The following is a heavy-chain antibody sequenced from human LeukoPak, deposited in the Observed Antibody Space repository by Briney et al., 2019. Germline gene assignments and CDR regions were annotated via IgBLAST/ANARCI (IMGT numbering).Heavy chain of an antibody. J-gene: IGHJ4*02. CDR1: GFTFSTYW. Sequence: GGSLRLSCAASGFTFSTYWINWVRHSPGKGLVWVALINGDGSTTTHADSVKGRFTISRDNAKNTAYLQMNSLRDEDTAVYFCARDYAGSPDYWGQGTLVTVSA. V-gene: IGHV3-74*03. CDR3: ARDYAGSPDY. D-gene: IGHD3-10*01. CDR2: INGDGSTT.